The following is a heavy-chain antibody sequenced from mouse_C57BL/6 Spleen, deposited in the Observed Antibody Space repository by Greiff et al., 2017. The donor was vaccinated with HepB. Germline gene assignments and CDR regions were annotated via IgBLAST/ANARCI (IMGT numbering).Heavy chain of an antibody. J-gene: IGHJ3*01. D-gene: IGHD2-5*01. CDR1: GYTFTSYW. CDR2: IHPSDSDT. V-gene: IGHV1-74*01. CDR3: AIYYSNYEAY. Sequence: VQLQQPGAELVRPGTSVKLSCKASGYTFTSYWMHWVKQRPGQGLEWIGRIHPSDSDTNYNQKFKGKATLTVDKSSSTAYMQLSSLTSEDSAVYDCAIYYSNYEAYWGQGTLVTVSA.